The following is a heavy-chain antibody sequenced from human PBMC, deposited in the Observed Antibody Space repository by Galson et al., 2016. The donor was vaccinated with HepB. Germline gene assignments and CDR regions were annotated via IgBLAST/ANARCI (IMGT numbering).Heavy chain of an antibody. V-gene: IGHV3-64D*09. D-gene: IGHD5-18*01. Sequence: SLILSCAASRCTFSSNTLRWVRQAPGEGLEYVSDINDNGGTTYYADSVKGRFTISRDNSKNTLYLQMSSLRAEDTAVSYCVKTFGYGYGIHFFDCWGQGTLVTVSS. J-gene: IGHJ4*02. CDR2: INDNGGTT. CDR3: VKTFGYGYGIHFFDC. CDR1: RCTFSSNT.